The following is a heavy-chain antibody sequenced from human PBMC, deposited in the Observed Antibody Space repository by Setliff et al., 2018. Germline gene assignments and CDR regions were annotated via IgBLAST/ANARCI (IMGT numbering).Heavy chain of an antibody. CDR1: GGSISSYY. J-gene: IGHJ6*03. V-gene: IGHV4-4*07. Sequence: PSETLSLTCTVSGGSISSYYWSWIRQPAGKGLEWIGHIYIGGSANYNPSLKSRVTMSIDTSKNQFSLKLNSVTAADMAVYYCAREQWLDPPGYYYMDVWAKGTTVTVS. D-gene: IGHD6-19*01. CDR2: IYIGGSA. CDR3: AREQWLDPPGYYYMDV.